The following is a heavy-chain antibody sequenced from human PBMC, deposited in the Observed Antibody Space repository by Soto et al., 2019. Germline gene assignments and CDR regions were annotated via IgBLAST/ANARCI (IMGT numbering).Heavy chain of an antibody. CDR3: ARQDIVVVVAAKRINWFDP. J-gene: IGHJ5*02. Sequence: PSETLSLTCTVSGGSISSSSYYWGWIRQPPGKGLEWIGSIYYSGSTYYNPSLKSRVTISVDTSKKQFSLKLSSVTAADTAVYYCARQDIVVVVAAKRINWFDPWGQGTLVTVSS. V-gene: IGHV4-39*01. CDR2: IYYSGST. D-gene: IGHD2-15*01. CDR1: GGSISSSSYY.